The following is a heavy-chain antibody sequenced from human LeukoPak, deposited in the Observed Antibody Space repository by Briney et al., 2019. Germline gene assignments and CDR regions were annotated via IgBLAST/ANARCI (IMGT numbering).Heavy chain of an antibody. CDR1: GDSVSSNSAA. CDR2: TYYRSKWYN. D-gene: IGHD3-10*01. Sequence: SQTLSLTCAISGDSVSSNSAAWNWIRQSPSRGLEWLGRTYYRSKWYNDYAVSVKSRITINPDTSKNQFSLQLNSVTPEDTAVYYCARVSGDGSGSYYYYYMDVWGKGTTVTVSS. CDR3: ARVSGDGSGSYYYYYMDV. J-gene: IGHJ6*03. V-gene: IGHV6-1*01.